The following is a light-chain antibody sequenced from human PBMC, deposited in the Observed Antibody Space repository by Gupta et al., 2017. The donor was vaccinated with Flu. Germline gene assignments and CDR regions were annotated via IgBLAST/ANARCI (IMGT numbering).Light chain of an antibody. J-gene: IGKJ2*01. V-gene: IGKV3-15*01. CDR2: GVS. Sequence: TLSVSPGEGATLSCRASQSVSSNLAWYQQKPGQAPRLLIYGVSTRATGIPARFSGSGSGTEFTLTISSLQSEDVAVYYCQQYNNWPPRHTFGQGTRLEI. CDR1: QSVSSN. CDR3: QQYNNWPPRHT.